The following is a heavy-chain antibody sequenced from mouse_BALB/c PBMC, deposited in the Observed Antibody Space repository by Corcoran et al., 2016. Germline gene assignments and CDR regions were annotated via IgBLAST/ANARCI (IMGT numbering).Heavy chain of an antibody. CDR1: GYTFTNYG. D-gene: IGHD2-14*01. V-gene: IGHV9-3-1*01. CDR2: INTYTGEP. CDR3: ARWRNPYYRYDEAMDY. J-gene: IGHJ4*01. Sequence: QIQLVQSGPELKKPGETVKISCKASGYTFTNYGMNWVKQAPGKGLKWMGWINTYTGEPTYADDFKGRFAFSLETSASTAYLQINNLKNEDTATDFCARWRNPYYRYDEAMDYGGQGTSVTVSS.